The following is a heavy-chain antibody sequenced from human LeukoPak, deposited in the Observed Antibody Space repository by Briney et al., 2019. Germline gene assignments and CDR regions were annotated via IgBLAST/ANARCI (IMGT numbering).Heavy chain of an antibody. D-gene: IGHD3-10*01. V-gene: IGHV4-4*07. CDR2: IYYSGST. J-gene: IGHJ6*03. Sequence: SETLSLTCTVSGGSISSYYWSWIRQPAGKGLEWIGRIYYSGSTNYNPSLKSRVTISVDTSKNQFSLKLSSVTAADTAVYYCARAEYYGSGSYYNVGYYMDVWGKGTTVTVSS. CDR1: GGSISSYY. CDR3: ARAEYYGSGSYYNVGYYMDV.